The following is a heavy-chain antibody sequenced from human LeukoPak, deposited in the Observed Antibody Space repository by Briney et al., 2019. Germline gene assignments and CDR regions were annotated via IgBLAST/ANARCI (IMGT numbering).Heavy chain of an antibody. D-gene: IGHD2-15*01. CDR3: ARAGVVVAATFFDY. J-gene: IGHJ4*02. CDR2: IWYDGSKQ. V-gene: IGHV3-33*08. Sequence: GRSLRLSCAASGFTFSSYAMHWVRQAPGKGLEWVAVIWYDGSKQYYADSVKGRFTISRDNSKNTLDLEMNSLRAEDTAVYYCARAGVVVAATFFDYWGQGTLVTVSS. CDR1: GFTFSSYA.